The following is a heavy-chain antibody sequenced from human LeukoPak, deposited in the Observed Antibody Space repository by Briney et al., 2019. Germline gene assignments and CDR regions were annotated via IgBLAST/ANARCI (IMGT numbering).Heavy chain of an antibody. D-gene: IGHD2-2*01. V-gene: IGHV1-18*01. CDR1: GYTFTSYG. CDR2: ISAYNGNT. J-gene: IGHJ3*02. Sequence: ASVKLSCKASGYTFTSYGISWVRQAPGQGLEWMGWISAYNGNTNDAQKLQGRVTMTTDTSTSTAYMELRSLRSDDTAVYYCARERSTVLCLDIWGQGTMVTVSS. CDR3: ARERSTVLCLDI.